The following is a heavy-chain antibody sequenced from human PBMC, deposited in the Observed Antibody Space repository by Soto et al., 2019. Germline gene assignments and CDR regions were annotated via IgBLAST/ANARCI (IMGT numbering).Heavy chain of an antibody. V-gene: IGHV3-23*01. CDR2: INGSGGST. Sequence: PGGSLRLSCAASGFTFSSYVMRWVRQAPGKGLQWVSSINGSGGSTYYADSVKGRFTISRDNSKNTLYLQMNSLRAEDTAVYFCARGYCSGDTCYHTDYWGQGTLVTVSS. J-gene: IGHJ4*02. CDR3: ARGYCSGDTCYHTDY. D-gene: IGHD2-15*01. CDR1: GFTFSSYV.